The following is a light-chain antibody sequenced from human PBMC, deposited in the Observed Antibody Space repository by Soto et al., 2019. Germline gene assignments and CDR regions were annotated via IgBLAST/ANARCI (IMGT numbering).Light chain of an antibody. J-gene: IGKJ5*01. CDR2: KAS. CDR3: QQYGRSPPIT. CDR1: QTISSW. V-gene: IGKV1-5*03. Sequence: DIQMTQSPSTLSGSVGDRVTITCRASQTISSWLAWYQQKPGKAPKLLIYKASTLKSGVPSRFSGSGSGTDFTLTINSLEPEDFAVYYCQQYGRSPPITFGQGTRLEIK.